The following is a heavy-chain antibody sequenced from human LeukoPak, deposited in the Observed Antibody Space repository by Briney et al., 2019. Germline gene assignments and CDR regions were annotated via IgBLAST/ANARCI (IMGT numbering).Heavy chain of an antibody. J-gene: IGHJ4*02. D-gene: IGHD2/OR15-2a*01. CDR2: IGKDGTGN. CDR3: ARDLDFYATDY. V-gene: IGHV3-7*01. CDR1: GFWLSRYW. Sequence: GGSLRLSCAASGFWLSRYWMSWVRQAPGKGLEWVANIGKDGTGNHYVDSVKGRFTISKDNARNSLYLQMNSLRADDTAVYYCARDLDFYATDYWGQGTLVTVSS.